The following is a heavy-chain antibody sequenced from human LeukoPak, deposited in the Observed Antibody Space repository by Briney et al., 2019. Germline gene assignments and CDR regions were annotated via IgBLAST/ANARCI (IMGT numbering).Heavy chain of an antibody. Sequence: GGSLRLSCSASGFPFNTYAIHWVRQAPGKGLEWVASIKHDGSEKYYVDSVRGRFTISRDNTKNSLYLQMSSLRAEDTAVYYCATDRGWRTSGYYLYYFEYWGQGTLVTFSS. CDR1: GFPFNTYA. D-gene: IGHD3-3*01. CDR3: ATDRGWRTSGYYLYYFEY. J-gene: IGHJ4*02. V-gene: IGHV3-7*01. CDR2: IKHDGSEK.